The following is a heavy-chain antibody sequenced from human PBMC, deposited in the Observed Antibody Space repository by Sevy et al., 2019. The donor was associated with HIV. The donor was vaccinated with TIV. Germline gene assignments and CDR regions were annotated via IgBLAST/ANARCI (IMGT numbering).Heavy chain of an antibody. V-gene: IGHV4-59*12. J-gene: IGHJ4*02. Sequence: SETLSLTCSVSGDSINNYYWSWIRQPPGKGLEWIGYTSYSGTTNYSPSLKSRVDISVDTSMHHFSLKINSVTAADTPVYYCARLRWDVVDAPGATPGCYFDSWGQGILVTVSS. CDR1: GDSINNYY. D-gene: IGHD2-2*02. CDR3: ARLRWDVVDAPGATPGCYFDS. CDR2: TSYSGTT.